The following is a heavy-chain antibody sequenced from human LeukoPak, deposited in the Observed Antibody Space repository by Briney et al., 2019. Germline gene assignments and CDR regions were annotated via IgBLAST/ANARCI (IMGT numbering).Heavy chain of an antibody. J-gene: IGHJ5*02. CDR3: ARDGSGSYYHGRFDL. D-gene: IGHD3-10*01. Sequence: PSQTLSLTCTVSGGSISSGDYYWSWIRQPPGKGLEWIGYIYYSGSTYYNPSLKSRVTISVDTSKNQFSLKLSSVTAADTAVYYCARDGSGSYYHGRFDLWGQGTLVTVSS. CDR1: GGSISSGDYY. V-gene: IGHV4-30-4*01. CDR2: IYYSGST.